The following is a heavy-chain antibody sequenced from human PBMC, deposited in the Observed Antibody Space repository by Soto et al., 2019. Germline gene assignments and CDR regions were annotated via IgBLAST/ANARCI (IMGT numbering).Heavy chain of an antibody. CDR1: GGTFSSYA. CDR3: AIVDTDMVPPPQLRDYFDY. J-gene: IGHJ4*02. V-gene: IGHV1-69*01. CDR2: IIPIFGTA. D-gene: IGHD5-18*01. Sequence: QVQLVQSGAEVKKPGSSVKVSCKASGGTFSSYAISWVRQAPGQGLEWMGGIIPIFGTANYAQKFQGRVKITADEYTRTAYMELSSLRSEDTAVYYCAIVDTDMVPPPQLRDYFDYWGQGTLVTVSS.